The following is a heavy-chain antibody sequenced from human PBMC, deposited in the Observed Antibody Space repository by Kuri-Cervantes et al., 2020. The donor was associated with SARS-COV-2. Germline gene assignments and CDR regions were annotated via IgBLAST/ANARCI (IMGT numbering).Heavy chain of an antibody. Sequence: GGSLRLSCAASGFTFSSYAMSWVRQAPGKGLEWVAVIWWDGSEEYYLDSVKGRFTISKDNSKNMLFLEINNLRVEDAAVYFCARGSYGGNSDFDYWGQGTPVTVSS. CDR2: IWWDGSEE. CDR1: GFTFSSYA. D-gene: IGHD4-23*01. J-gene: IGHJ4*02. V-gene: IGHV3-33*08. CDR3: ARGSYGGNSDFDY.